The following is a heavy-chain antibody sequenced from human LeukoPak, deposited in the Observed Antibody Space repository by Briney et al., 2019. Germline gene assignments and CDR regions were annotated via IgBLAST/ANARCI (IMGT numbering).Heavy chain of an antibody. Sequence: PGGSLRPSCAASGFTFSSYEMNWVRQAPGKGLEWVSGISPSGGRPYYADSVKGRFTISRDNSKNMLYLQMNSLRVEDAAVYYCAKDDAWLQYADWGQGILVTVSS. CDR1: GFTFSSYE. V-gene: IGHV3-23*01. CDR2: ISPSGGRP. D-gene: IGHD5-24*01. J-gene: IGHJ4*02. CDR3: AKDDAWLQYAD.